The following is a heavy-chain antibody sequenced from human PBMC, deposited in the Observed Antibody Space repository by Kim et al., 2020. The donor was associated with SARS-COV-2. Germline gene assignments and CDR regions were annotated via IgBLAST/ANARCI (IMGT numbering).Heavy chain of an antibody. Sequence: GGSLRLSCAASGFTLSNYAMHWVRQAPGKGLEWIAVISHDGSKEYYGDSVKGRFTISRDNSRNTLSLQMNSLRGEDTAVYSCVKDREYCSGGTCYNGILDHWGQGTLVTVSS. V-gene: IGHV3-30*18. CDR3: VKDREYCSGGTCYNGILDH. CDR2: ISHDGSKE. J-gene: IGHJ4*02. D-gene: IGHD2-15*01. CDR1: GFTLSNYA.